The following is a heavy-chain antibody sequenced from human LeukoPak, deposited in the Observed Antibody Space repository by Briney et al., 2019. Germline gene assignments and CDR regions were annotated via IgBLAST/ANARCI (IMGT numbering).Heavy chain of an antibody. CDR2: ISGSGGRT. Sequence: GGSLRLSCASSGFTFSDYAMNWVRQAPGKGLEWVSTISGSGGRTYYADSVKGRFTISRDTSKNTLFIQMNSLRAEGTAVYYCAKGRRTPLVGTITNSWFDYWGQGTPVTVSS. CDR1: GFTFSDYA. CDR3: AKGRRTPLVGTITNSWFDY. D-gene: IGHD1-7*01. J-gene: IGHJ4*02. V-gene: IGHV3-23*01.